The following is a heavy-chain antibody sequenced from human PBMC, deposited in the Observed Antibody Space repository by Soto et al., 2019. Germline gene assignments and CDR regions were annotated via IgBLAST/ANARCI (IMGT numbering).Heavy chain of an antibody. CDR1: GFTFSSYW. J-gene: IGHJ3*02. CDR3: AREGSAKGDAFDI. V-gene: IGHV3-7*01. Sequence: EVQLVESGGGLVQPGGSLRLSCAASGFTFSSYWMSWVRQAPGKGLEWVANIKQDGSEKYYVDSVKGRFTISRDNAKNSLYLQMNSLRAEDTAVYYCAREGSAKGDAFDIWGQGTMVTVSS. D-gene: IGHD2-15*01. CDR2: IKQDGSEK.